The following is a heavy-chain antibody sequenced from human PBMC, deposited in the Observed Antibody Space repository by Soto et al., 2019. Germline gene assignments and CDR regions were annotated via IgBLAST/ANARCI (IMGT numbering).Heavy chain of an antibody. CDR3: ARGGGFLAPRPSYYMDV. V-gene: IGHV3-48*01. CDR2: ISSSSSTI. J-gene: IGHJ6*03. CDR1: GFTFSSYS. D-gene: IGHD3-3*01. Sequence: GESLKISCAASGFTFSSYSMNWVRQAPGKGLEWVSYISSSSSTIYYADSVKGRFTISRDNAKNSRYLQMNSLGAEDTAVYYCARGGGFLAPRPSYYMDVWGKGTTVTVSS.